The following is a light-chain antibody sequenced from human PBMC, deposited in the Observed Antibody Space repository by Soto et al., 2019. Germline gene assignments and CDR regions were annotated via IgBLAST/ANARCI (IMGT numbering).Light chain of an antibody. V-gene: IGKV1-5*03. Sequence: DIQMTQSPSTLSASVGDRVTITCRASQSISTWLAWYQHKPGKAPKLLIYQGSSLEGGVPSRFSGSGSGTEFTLTISSLQPDDFATYYCQQYNIYSRTFGQGTKVETK. J-gene: IGKJ2*02. CDR3: QQYNIYSRT. CDR2: QGS. CDR1: QSISTW.